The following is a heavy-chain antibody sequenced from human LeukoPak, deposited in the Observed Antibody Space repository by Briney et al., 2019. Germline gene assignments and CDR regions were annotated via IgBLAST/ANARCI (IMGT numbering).Heavy chain of an antibody. J-gene: IGHJ4*02. CDR2: INSDGSST. CDR1: GFTLSSNW. D-gene: IGHD1-1*01. CDR3: AKRYIANTGPIDY. Sequence: GGSLRLSCAASGFTLSSNWMHWVRQAPGKGPVWVSRINSDGSSTYYADSVKGRFTISRDNFKRTLYLEMNSLRAEDTAVYYCAKRYIANTGPIDYWGQGTLVTVSS. V-gene: IGHV3-74*01.